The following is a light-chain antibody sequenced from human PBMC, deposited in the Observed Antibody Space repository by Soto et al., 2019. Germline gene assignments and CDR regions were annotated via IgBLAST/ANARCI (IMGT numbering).Light chain of an antibody. CDR1: QSINSY. Sequence: DIQMTQSPSSLSASVGDRVIITCRASQSINSYLNWYQQKPGKAPKLLIYAASNLQSGVPSRFSGGASGTDFTLTISSLQPEDFATYYCQQSYSTPITFGQGTRLEIK. V-gene: IGKV1-39*01. CDR3: QQSYSTPIT. CDR2: AAS. J-gene: IGKJ5*01.